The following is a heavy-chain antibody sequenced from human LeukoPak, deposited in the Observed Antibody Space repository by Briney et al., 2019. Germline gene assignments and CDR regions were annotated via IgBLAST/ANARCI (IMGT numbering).Heavy chain of an antibody. V-gene: IGHV4-4*07. Sequence: SETLSLTCTVSGGSISSYYWSWIRQPAGKGLEWIGRIYTSGSTNYNPSLKSRVTMSVDTSKNQFSLKLSSVTAADTAVYYCAITTYFWSGHDAFDIWGQGTMVTVSS. J-gene: IGHJ3*02. D-gene: IGHD3-3*01. CDR1: GGSISSYY. CDR2: IYTSGST. CDR3: AITTYFWSGHDAFDI.